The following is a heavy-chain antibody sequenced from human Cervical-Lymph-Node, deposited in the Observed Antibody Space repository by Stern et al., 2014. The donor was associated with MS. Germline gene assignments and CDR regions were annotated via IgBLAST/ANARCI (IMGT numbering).Heavy chain of an antibody. CDR1: GGSISSGGYY. CDR2: ISHSGSP. D-gene: IGHD6-13*01. J-gene: IGHJ5*02. CDR3: ARVPSSWQNWFDP. V-gene: IGHV4-31*03. Sequence: QVQLQESGPGLVKPSQTLSLTCTVSGGSISSGGYYWSWIRQHPGKGLEWIGYISHSGSPSYNPSLTSRVTISVDTSKNQFSLKLSSVTAADTAVYYCARVPSSWQNWFDPWGQGTLVTVSS.